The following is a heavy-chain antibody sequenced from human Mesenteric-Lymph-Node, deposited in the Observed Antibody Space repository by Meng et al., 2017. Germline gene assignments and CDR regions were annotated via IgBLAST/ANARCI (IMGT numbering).Heavy chain of an antibody. J-gene: IGHJ6*02. V-gene: IGHV4-38-2*02. Sequence: SETLSLTCTVSGYSISSGYYWGWIRQPPGKGLEWIGSIYHSGSTYYNPSLKSRVTISVDTSKNQFSLTLSSVTAADTAVYYCARDRLTYYYDSSGYYFRNYYGMDVWGQGTTVTVSS. CDR1: GYSISSGYY. CDR2: IYHSGST. D-gene: IGHD3-22*01. CDR3: ARDRLTYYYDSSGYYFRNYYGMDV.